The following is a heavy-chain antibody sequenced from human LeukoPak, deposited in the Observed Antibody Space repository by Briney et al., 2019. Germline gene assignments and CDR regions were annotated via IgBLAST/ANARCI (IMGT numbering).Heavy chain of an antibody. CDR1: GGSISSGSYC. V-gene: IGHV4-61*09. Sequence: SETLSLTCTVSGGSISSGSYCWSWIRQPAGKGLEWIGHIHTSGNTNYNSSLKSRVTISVDTSKNQFSLKLSSVTAADTAVYYCAREEGDWGDAFDIWGQGTLVTVSS. CDR3: AREEGDWGDAFDI. J-gene: IGHJ3*02. D-gene: IGHD2-21*02. CDR2: IHTSGNT.